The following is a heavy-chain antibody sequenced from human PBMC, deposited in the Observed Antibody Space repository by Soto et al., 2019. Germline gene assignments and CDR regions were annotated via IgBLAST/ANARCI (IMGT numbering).Heavy chain of an antibody. CDR1: GFTVRSND. D-gene: IGHD4-17*01. Sequence: EGQLVESGGGLVQPGGSLRLSCAASGFTVRSNDMSWVRQAPGKGLEWVSLLYSGGVTFYADSVKARFTISRDSSINTLYLQLNSLRSEDTAVYYCARDLDSGALVDAFDIWGQGTRVTVSS. J-gene: IGHJ3*02. CDR2: LYSGGVT. V-gene: IGHV3-66*01. CDR3: ARDLDSGALVDAFDI.